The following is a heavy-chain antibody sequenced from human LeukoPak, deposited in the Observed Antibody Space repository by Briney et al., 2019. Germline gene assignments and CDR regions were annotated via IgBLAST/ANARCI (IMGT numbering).Heavy chain of an antibody. J-gene: IGHJ5*02. CDR2: IRFDGSNK. Sequence: PGGSLRLSCAASGFSSSKYGMHWVRRAPGKGLEWVAFIRFDGSNKYYAESVKGRFTISRDNSKNTLYLQMNSLRAEDTAVYYCAHCSSTGCPWGQGTLVTVSS. D-gene: IGHD2-2*01. V-gene: IGHV3-30*02. CDR3: AHCSSTGCP. CDR1: GFSSSKYG.